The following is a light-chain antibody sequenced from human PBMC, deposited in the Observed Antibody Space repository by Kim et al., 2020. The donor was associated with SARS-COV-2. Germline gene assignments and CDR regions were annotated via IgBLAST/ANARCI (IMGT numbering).Light chain of an antibody. CDR2: AAS. CDR3: QQSYSTPPS. V-gene: IGKV1-39*01. Sequence: ASVGDRVTITCRASQSISSYLNWYQQKPVKAPKLLIYAASSLQSGVPSRFSGCGSGTDFTLTISSLQPEDFATYYCQQSYSTPPSFGGGTKVDIK. J-gene: IGKJ4*01. CDR1: QSISSY.